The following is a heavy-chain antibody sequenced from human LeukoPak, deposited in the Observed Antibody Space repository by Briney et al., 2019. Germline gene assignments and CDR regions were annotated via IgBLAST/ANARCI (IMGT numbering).Heavy chain of an antibody. Sequence: TGGSLRLSCAASGFTFSSYGMHWVRQAPGKGLEWVAVIWYDGSNKYYADSVKGRFTISRDNSKNTLYLQMNSLRAEDTAVYYCARSYYDFWSGYRLGYGMDVWGQGTTVTVSS. CDR2: IWYDGSNK. CDR3: ARSYYDFWSGYRLGYGMDV. CDR1: GFTFSSYG. V-gene: IGHV3-33*01. D-gene: IGHD3-3*01. J-gene: IGHJ6*02.